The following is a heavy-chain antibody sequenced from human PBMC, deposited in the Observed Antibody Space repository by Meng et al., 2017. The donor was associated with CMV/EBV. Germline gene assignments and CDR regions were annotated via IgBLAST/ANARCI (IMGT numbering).Heavy chain of an antibody. J-gene: IGHJ5*02. CDR3: ARGLMVRGSRVNWFDP. Sequence: QVQLQQWGAGLLKPSETLSLTCAVYGGSFSGYYWSWIRQPPGKGLEWIGEINHNGSTNYNPSLKNRVTISVDTSKNQFSLKLSSVTAADTAVYYCARGLMVRGSRVNWFDPWGQGTLVTVSS. D-gene: IGHD3-10*01. CDR1: GGSFSGYY. CDR2: INHNGST. V-gene: IGHV4-34*01.